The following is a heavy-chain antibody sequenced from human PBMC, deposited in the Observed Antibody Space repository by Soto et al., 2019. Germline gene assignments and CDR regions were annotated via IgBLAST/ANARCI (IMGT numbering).Heavy chain of an antibody. D-gene: IGHD2-15*01. CDR2: IYYSGST. V-gene: IGHV4-31*03. J-gene: IGHJ5*02. CDR3: SMLPYCSGGSCHNEQTLNWFDP. Sequence: PSETLSLTCTVSGGSISSGGYYWSWIRQHPGKGLEWIGYIYYSGSTYYNPSLKSRVTISVDTSKNQFSLKLSSVTAADTAVYYCSMLPYCSGGSCHNEQTLNWFDPWGQGTLVTVSS. CDR1: GGSISSGGYY.